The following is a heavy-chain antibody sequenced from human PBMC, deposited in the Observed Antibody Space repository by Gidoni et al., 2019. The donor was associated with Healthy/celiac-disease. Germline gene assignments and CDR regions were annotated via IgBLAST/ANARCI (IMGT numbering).Heavy chain of an antibody. D-gene: IGHD3-22*01. CDR2: ISAYNG. J-gene: IGHJ4*02. V-gene: IGHV1-18*01. CDR3: ARDRPGDYYDSSGRIDY. CDR1: GYTFTSYG. Sequence: QVQLVQSGAEVKKPGASVTFSCKASGYTFTSYGISWVRQAPGQGLEWMGWISAYNGNTMTTDTSTSTAYMELRSLRSDDTAVYYCARDRPGDYYDSSGRIDYWGQGTLVTVSS.